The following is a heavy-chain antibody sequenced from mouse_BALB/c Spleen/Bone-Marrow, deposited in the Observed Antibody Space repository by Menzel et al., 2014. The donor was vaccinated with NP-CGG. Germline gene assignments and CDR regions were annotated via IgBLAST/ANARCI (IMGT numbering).Heavy chain of an antibody. Sequence: VQLQQPGAELVKPGASVKLSCTASGFNIKDTYMYWVKQRPEQGLEWIGRIDPAIINPKYDPKFQGKATITADTSSNTAYLQLSSPTSEDTAVYYCGRYRNYGSSYAMDYWGQGTSVTVSS. CDR1: GFNIKDTY. D-gene: IGHD1-1*01. V-gene: IGHV14-3*02. CDR3: GRYRNYGSSYAMDY. J-gene: IGHJ4*01. CDR2: IDPAIINP.